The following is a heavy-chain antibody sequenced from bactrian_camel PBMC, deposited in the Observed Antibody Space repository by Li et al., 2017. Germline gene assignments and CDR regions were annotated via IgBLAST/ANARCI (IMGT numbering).Heavy chain of an antibody. CDR1: GYIDSDYL. V-gene: IGHV3S53*01. CDR3: GASRVIMTPTQALTTSSLFRF. D-gene: IGHD3*01. J-gene: IGHJ4*01. CDR2: IESDGST. Sequence: QVQLVESGGGSVQAGGSLRLSCVGSGYIDSDYLMGWFRQIPDKEREGVAGIESDGSTSYADSVKGRFTISQDSAKNILYLQMNKLKPEDTAMYYCGASRVIMTPTQALTTSSLFRFWGQGTQVTVS.